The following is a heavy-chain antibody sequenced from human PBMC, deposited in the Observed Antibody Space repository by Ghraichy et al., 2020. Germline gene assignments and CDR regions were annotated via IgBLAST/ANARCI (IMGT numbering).Heavy chain of an antibody. V-gene: IGHV3-48*02. CDR2: ISSGSSTT. J-gene: IGHJ4*02. CDR3: ARNPGLRVDY. Sequence: RGSLRLSCAASGFAFSDFSMNWVRQAPGKGLEWVSYISSGSSTTYYADSVKGRFTISRDDAKNSVYLQMNSLRDEDTAVYYCARNPGLRVDYWGQGTLVTVSS. D-gene: IGHD2-21*02. CDR1: GFAFSDFS.